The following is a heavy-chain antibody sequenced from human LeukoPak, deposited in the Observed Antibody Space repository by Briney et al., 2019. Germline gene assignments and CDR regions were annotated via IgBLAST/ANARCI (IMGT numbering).Heavy chain of an antibody. CDR2: ISWNSGSI. Sequence: GGSLRLSCAASGFTFDDYAMHWVRQAPGKGLEWVSGISWNSGSIGYADSVKGRFTISGDNAKNSLYLQMNSLRAEDTAVYYCASGSMATMSLNYWGQGTLVTVSS. CDR3: ASGSMATMSLNY. CDR1: GFTFDDYA. J-gene: IGHJ4*02. V-gene: IGHV3-9*01. D-gene: IGHD5-24*01.